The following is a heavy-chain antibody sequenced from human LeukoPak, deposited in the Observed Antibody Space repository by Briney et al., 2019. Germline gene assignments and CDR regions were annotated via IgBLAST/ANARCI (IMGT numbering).Heavy chain of an antibody. CDR3: ATVSEY. CDR1: GFTFNYFW. Sequence: GGSLRLSCAASGFTFNYFWMHWVRQVPGKGLVWVSGINNDGTATYYADSVKGRFTISRDNAKNTVYLQMNGLRAEDTTVYYCATVSEYRGQGTLVTVSS. V-gene: IGHV3-74*01. CDR2: INNDGTAT. J-gene: IGHJ4*02.